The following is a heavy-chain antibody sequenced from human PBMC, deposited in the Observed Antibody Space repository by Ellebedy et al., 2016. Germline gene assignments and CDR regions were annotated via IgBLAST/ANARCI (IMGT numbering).Heavy chain of an antibody. CDR2: IFSNDEK. CDR3: AQYVGGGNSAYMDA. Sequence: SGPTLVKPTQTLTLTCTFSGFSLSNTRMGVSWIRQPPGKALEWLAHIFSNDEKSYSTSLKSRLTISKDTSKSQVVLIVTNMDAVDTATYYCAQYVGGGNSAYMDAWGKGTTVTVSS. J-gene: IGHJ6*03. CDR1: GFSLSNTRMG. D-gene: IGHD4-23*01. V-gene: IGHV2-26*02.